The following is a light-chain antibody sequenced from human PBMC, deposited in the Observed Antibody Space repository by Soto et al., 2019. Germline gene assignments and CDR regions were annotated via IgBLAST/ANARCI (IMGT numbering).Light chain of an antibody. Sequence: EIVWTQSPATLALSPGEGATGACRTSQSVSSYLAWYQQKPGQAPRLLIYDASNRATGIPARFSGSGAGTDFTLTISRLEPEDFAVYYCQQYGRSPWTFGQGTKVDIK. CDR1: QSVSSY. J-gene: IGKJ1*01. CDR3: QQYGRSPWT. CDR2: DAS. V-gene: IGKV3-11*01.